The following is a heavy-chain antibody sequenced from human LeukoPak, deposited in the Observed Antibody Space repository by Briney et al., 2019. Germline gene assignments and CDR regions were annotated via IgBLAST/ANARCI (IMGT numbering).Heavy chain of an antibody. CDR1: GYTFTGYY. Sequence: ASVKVSCKASGYTFTGYYMHWVRQAPGQGLEWMGWINPNSGGTNYAQKFQGRVTMTRDTSISTAYMELSRLRSDDTAVYYCARVITIFGVVIRVHYYYMDVWGKGTTVTVSS. CDR2: INPNSGGT. J-gene: IGHJ6*03. D-gene: IGHD3-3*01. V-gene: IGHV1-2*02. CDR3: ARVITIFGVVIRVHYYYMDV.